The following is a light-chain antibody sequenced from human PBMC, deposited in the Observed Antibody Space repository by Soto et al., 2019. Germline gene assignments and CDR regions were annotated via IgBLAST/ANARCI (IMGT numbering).Light chain of an antibody. CDR2: GAS. CDR3: QQYNSYST. V-gene: IGKV3-20*01. Sequence: EIVLTQSPGTLSLSPGERATLSCRASQSVSSSYLAWYQQKPGQAPRLLIYGASSRATGIPDRFSGSGSGTDFTLTISRLEPDDFATYYCQQYNSYSTFGPGTKVDIK. CDR1: QSVSSSY. J-gene: IGKJ3*01.